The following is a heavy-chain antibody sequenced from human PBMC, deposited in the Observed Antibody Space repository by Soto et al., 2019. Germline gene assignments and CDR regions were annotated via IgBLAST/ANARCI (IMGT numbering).Heavy chain of an antibody. D-gene: IGHD3-3*01. J-gene: IGHJ6*02. CDR2: IIPIFGTA. CDR3: ARDLAIFGGYYYYGMDV. CDR1: GGTFSSYA. V-gene: IGHV1-69*13. Sequence: ASVKVSCKASGGTFSSYAISWVRQAPGQGLEWMGGIIPIFGTANYAQKFQGRVTITADESTSTAYMELSSLRSEDTAVYYCARDLAIFGGYYYYGMDVWGQGTTVTVSS.